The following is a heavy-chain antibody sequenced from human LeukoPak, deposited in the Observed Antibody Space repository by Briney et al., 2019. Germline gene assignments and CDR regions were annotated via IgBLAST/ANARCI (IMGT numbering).Heavy chain of an antibody. CDR2: IFHSGST. CDR1: GGSISSNNYY. D-gene: IGHD5-12*01. CDR3: ARRSGWLRNFDY. Sequence: SETLSLTCTVSGGSISSNNYYWGWIRRPPGKGLEWIGSIFHSGSTYYNPSLKSRVTISVDTSKNQFSLKLNSVTAADTAVYYCARRSGWLRNFDYWGQGALVTVSS. V-gene: IGHV4-39*01. J-gene: IGHJ4*02.